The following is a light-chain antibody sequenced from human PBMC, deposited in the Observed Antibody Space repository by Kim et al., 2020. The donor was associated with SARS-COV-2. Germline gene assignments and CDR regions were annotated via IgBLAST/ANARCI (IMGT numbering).Light chain of an antibody. V-gene: IGKV3-20*01. Sequence: EIVLTQSPGTLSLSPGERATLSCRASQSVSSSYLAWYQQKPGQAPRLLIYGASSRATGIPDRFSGSGCGTDFTLTISRLEPEDFAVYYCQQYGSAPVYTFGQGTTLEI. CDR3: QQYGSAPVYT. CDR1: QSVSSSY. J-gene: IGKJ2*01. CDR2: GAS.